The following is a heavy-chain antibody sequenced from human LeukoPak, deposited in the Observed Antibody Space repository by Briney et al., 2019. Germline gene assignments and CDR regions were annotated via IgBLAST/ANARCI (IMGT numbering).Heavy chain of an antibody. J-gene: IGHJ5*02. V-gene: IGHV4-39*01. CDR1: GGSISSSTYY. Sequence: SETLSLTCTVSGGSISSSTYYWGWIRQPPGTGLEWIGSIYYSGSTYYNPSLKSRVTISVDTSKNQFSLKLSSVTAADTAVYYCARGRRGQQLVLGRVWFDPWGQGTLVTVSS. CDR2: IYYSGST. D-gene: IGHD6-13*01. CDR3: ARGRRGQQLVLGRVWFDP.